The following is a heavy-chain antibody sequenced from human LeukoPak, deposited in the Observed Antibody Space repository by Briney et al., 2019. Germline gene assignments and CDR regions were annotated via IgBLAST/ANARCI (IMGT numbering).Heavy chain of an antibody. D-gene: IGHD1-14*01. V-gene: IGHV1-24*01. CDR2: FDPEDGET. CDR1: GYTLTELS. J-gene: IGHJ3*02. Sequence: GASVKVSCKVSGYTLTELSMHWVRQAPGNGLEGMGGFDPEDGETIYAQKFQGRVTMTEDTSTDTAYMELSSLRSEDTAVYYCATTTDSRDAFDIWGQGTMVTVSS. CDR3: ATTTDSRDAFDI.